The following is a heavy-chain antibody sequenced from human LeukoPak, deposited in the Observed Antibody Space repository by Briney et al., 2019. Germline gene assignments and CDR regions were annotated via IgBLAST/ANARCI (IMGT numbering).Heavy chain of an antibody. V-gene: IGHV3-9*01. CDR3: AKALELLRPNDAFDI. D-gene: IGHD1-26*01. CDR2: ISWNSGSI. CDR1: GFSFDDYA. J-gene: IGHJ3*02. Sequence: HAGGSLRLSCAASGFSFDDYAMHWVRQAPGKGLEWVSGISWNSGSIGYADSVKGRFTISRDNAKNSLYLQMNSLRAEDTALYYCAKALELLRPNDAFDIWGQGTMVTVSS.